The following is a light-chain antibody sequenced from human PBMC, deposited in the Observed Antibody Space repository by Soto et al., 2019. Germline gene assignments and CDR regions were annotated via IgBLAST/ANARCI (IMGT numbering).Light chain of an antibody. CDR3: QQTYTIPWT. V-gene: IGKV1-39*01. CDR1: PSFSNY. CDR2: SAT. J-gene: IGKJ1*01. Sequence: DIQMTQSPSSVSASVGDRVTITCRTSPSFSNYLAWYQHRPGKAPKLLIYSATVLQSGVPSRFSGSGSGTDFTLTISRLQPEDSATYYCQQTYTIPWTFGQGTKVDIK.